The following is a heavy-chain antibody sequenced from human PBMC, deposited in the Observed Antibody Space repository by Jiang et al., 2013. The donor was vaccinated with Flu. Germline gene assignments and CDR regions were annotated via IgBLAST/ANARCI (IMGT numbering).Heavy chain of an antibody. V-gene: IGHV4-34*01. CDR2: IHPSGGT. CDR1: GGSFSGYY. CDR3: VRGVDRAKAGY. J-gene: IGHJ4*02. D-gene: IGHD5-18*01. Sequence: LLKPSETLSLTCAVSGGSFSGYYWNWIRQPPGKGLEWIGEIHPSGGTNYNSALKSRVSISPDTSKNQFSLTLISVTAADTAVYYCVRGVDRAKAGYWGQGTLVTVSS.